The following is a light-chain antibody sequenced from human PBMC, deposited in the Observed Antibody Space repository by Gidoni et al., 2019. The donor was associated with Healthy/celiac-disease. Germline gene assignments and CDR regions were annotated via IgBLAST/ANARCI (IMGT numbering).Light chain of an antibody. Sequence: DIVMTKSPLSLPVTPGEPASISCRSSQSLLHSNGYNYLDLYLQKPGQSPQLLIYLGSNRASGVPDRFSGSGSGTDFTLKISRVEAEDVGVYYCMQALQTPWTFGQGTKVEIK. V-gene: IGKV2-28*01. CDR2: LGS. J-gene: IGKJ1*01. CDR1: QSLLHSNGYNY. CDR3: MQALQTPWT.